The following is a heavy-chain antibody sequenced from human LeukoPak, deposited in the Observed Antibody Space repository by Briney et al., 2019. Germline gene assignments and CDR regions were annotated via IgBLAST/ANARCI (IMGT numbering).Heavy chain of an antibody. CDR1: GFTFRNHG. Sequence: PGGSLRLSCAASGFTFRNHGMHWVRQAPDKGLEWVAVIWYDGSNKYYGGSVKGRFTISRDNSKNMLYLQISSLRAEDTAVYFCVRDRSARYLDYWGQGTLVTVSS. J-gene: IGHJ4*02. V-gene: IGHV3-33*01. CDR2: IWYDGSNK. CDR3: VRDRSARYLDY.